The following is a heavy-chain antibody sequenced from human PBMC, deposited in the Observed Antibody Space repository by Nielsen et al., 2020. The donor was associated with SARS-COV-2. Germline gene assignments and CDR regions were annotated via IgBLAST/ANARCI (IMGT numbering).Heavy chain of an antibody. V-gene: IGHV4-39*01. CDR2: IYYSGST. CDR1: GSSISSSSYY. D-gene: IGHD3-9*01. Sequence: SETLSLTCTVSGSSISSSSYYWGWIRQPPGKGLEWIGSIYYSGSTYYNPSLKSRVTISVDTSKNQFSLKLSSVTAADTAVYYCARHYPDYDILTGPNDYWGQGTLVTVSS. J-gene: IGHJ4*02. CDR3: ARHYPDYDILTGPNDY.